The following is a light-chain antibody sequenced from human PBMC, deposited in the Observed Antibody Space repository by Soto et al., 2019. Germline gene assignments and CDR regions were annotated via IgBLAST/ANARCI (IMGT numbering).Light chain of an antibody. Sequence: IQLTQSPSSLSPSVGDRVTITCRASQGISTFLAWYQLKPGKAPKLLIYGASTLQGGVPLRFRGSGSGTDFTLTISSLQPEDFATYYCQQFNSYPLTFCGGTKVEIK. V-gene: IGKV1-9*01. CDR3: QQFNSYPLT. CDR2: GAS. J-gene: IGKJ4*01. CDR1: QGISTF.